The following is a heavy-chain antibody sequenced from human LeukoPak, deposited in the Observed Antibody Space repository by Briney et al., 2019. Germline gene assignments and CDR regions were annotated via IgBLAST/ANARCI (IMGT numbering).Heavy chain of an antibody. V-gene: IGHV1-18*01. CDR3: ARESFRYYDSSGYFYYYYGMDV. Sequence: ASVKVSCKASGYTFTSYGISWVRQAPGQGLEWMGWISAYNGNTNYAQKLQGRVTMTTDTSTSTAYMELRSLRSDDTAVYYCARESFRYYDSSGYFYYYYGMDVWGQGTTVTVSS. CDR2: ISAYNGNT. D-gene: IGHD3-22*01. CDR1: GYTFTSYG. J-gene: IGHJ6*02.